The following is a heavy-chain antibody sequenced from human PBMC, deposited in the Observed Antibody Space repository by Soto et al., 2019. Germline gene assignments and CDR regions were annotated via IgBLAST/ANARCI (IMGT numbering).Heavy chain of an antibody. D-gene: IGHD4-17*01. CDR2: IYYSGST. CDR3: ARASSTVTTLYYFDY. V-gene: IGHV4-31*03. Sequence: SETLSLTCTVSGGSISSGGYYWSWIRQHPGKGLEWIGYIYYSGSTYYNPSLKSRVTISVDTSKNQFSLKLSSVTAADTAVYYCARASSTVTTLYYFDYWGQGTLVTVSS. CDR1: GGSISSGGYY. J-gene: IGHJ4*02.